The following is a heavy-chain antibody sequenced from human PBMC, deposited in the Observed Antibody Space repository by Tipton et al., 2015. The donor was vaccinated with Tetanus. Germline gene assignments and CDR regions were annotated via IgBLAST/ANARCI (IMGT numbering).Heavy chain of an antibody. V-gene: IGHV4-59*01. CDR1: GGSISGYY. CDR3: ARVGLHVVAGTGQYYFDY. D-gene: IGHD6-19*01. CDR2: IHYSGDT. Sequence: TLSLTCTVSGGSISGYYWSWIRQPPGKGLECIGYIHYSGDTNYNYNPSLQSRLTISVDTSKNQFSLNLGSVTAADTAVYYCARVGLHVVAGTGQYYFDYWGRGTLVTVSS. J-gene: IGHJ4*02.